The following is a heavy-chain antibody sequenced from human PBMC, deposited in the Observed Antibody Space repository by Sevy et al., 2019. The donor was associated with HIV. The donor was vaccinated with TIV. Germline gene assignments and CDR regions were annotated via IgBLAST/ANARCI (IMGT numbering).Heavy chain of an antibody. D-gene: IGHD6-19*01. CDR3: AKDAVAGTSYYYYYMDV. J-gene: IGHJ6*03. V-gene: IGHV3-9*03. CDR2: ISWNSGSI. Sequence: GGSLRLSCAASGFTFDDYAMHWVRQAPGKGLEWVSGISWNSGSIGYADSVKGRFTISRDNAKNSLYLQMNSLRAEDMALYYCAKDAVAGTSYYYYYMDVWGKGTTVTVSS. CDR1: GFTFDDYA.